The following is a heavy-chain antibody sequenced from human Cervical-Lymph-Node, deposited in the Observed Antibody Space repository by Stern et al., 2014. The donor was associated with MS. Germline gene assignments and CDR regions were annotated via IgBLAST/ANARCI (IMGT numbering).Heavy chain of an antibody. CDR1: VDSFSGYW. V-gene: IGHV5-51*03. Sequence: EVQLVESGAEARKPGESLKISCKGSVDSFSGYWIGWVRQRPGKGLEWMGIIYPGDSDTRYSPSFQGPVTMSADKSFTTAYLQWSSLKASDTAIYYCARRIRDGYDWDAFNIWGQGTMVTVSS. CDR3: ARRIRDGYDWDAFNI. CDR2: IYPGDSDT. D-gene: IGHD5-24*01. J-gene: IGHJ3*02.